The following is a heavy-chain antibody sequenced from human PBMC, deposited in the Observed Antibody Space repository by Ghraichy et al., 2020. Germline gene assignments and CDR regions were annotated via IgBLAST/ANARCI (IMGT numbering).Heavy chain of an antibody. J-gene: IGHJ4*02. V-gene: IGHV3-9*01. CDR1: GFTFDDYA. D-gene: IGHD3-16*02. CDR3: AKDIPSLRLGELSCGFDY. CDR2: ISWNSGSI. Sequence: GGSLRLSCAASGFTFDDYAMHWVRQAPGKGLEWVSGISWNSGSIGYADSVKGRFTISRDNAKNSLYLQMNSLRAEDTALYYCAKDIPSLRLGELSCGFDYWGQGTLVTVSS.